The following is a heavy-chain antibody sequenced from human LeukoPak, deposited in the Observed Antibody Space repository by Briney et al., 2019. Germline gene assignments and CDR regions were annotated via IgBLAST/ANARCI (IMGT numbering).Heavy chain of an antibody. J-gene: IGHJ4*02. D-gene: IGHD1-26*01. CDR3: AKDPIFSGSYGVFDY. CDR2: IYSGGST. CDR1: GFTVSSNY. Sequence: GGSLRLSCAASGFTVSSNYMSWVRQAPGKGLEWVSVIYSGGSTYYADSAEGRFTISRDNSKNTLYLQMNSLRAGDTAVYYCAKDPIFSGSYGVFDYWGLGTLVTVSS. V-gene: IGHV3-53*01.